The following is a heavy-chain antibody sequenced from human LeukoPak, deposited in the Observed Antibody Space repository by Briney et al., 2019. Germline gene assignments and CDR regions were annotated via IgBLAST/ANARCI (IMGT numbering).Heavy chain of an antibody. CDR2: IYYSGST. CDR3: ASSVVVAATDAFDI. CDR1: GGSISSSSYY. J-gene: IGHJ3*02. V-gene: IGHV4-39*01. D-gene: IGHD2-15*01. Sequence: PSETLSLTCTVSGGSISSSSYYWGWIRQPPGKGLEWIGSIYYSGSTYYNPSLKSRVTISVDTSKNQFFLKLSSVTAADTAVYYCASSVVVAATDAFDIWGQGTMVTVSS.